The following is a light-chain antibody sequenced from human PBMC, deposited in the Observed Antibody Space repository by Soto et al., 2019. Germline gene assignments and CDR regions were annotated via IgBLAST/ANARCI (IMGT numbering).Light chain of an antibody. J-gene: IGKJ1*01. CDR3: QQYGSSPPKT. V-gene: IGKV3-20*01. CDR1: QSVSSNY. CDR2: GAT. Sequence: EIVLTQSPGTLSLSPGERATLSCRASQSVSSNYLAWYQQKPAQAPRLLIYGATSRATGIPDRFSGSGSGTDFTLTISRLEPEDFAVNYCQQYGSSPPKTFGQGTKVEIK.